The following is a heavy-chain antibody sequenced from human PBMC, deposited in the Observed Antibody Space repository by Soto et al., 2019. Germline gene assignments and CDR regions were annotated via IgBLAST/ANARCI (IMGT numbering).Heavy chain of an antibody. CDR3: AGDGGELRWLQFAF. D-gene: IGHD4-17*01. V-gene: IGHV1-69*12. J-gene: IGHJ4*02. Sequence: QVQLVQSGAEVKKPGSSAKVSCKASGGTFSSYAISWVRQAPGQGLEWMGGIIPIFGTANYAQKFQGRVTITADESTSTAYMELSSLRSEDTAVYYCAGDGGELRWLQFAFWGQGTLVTVSS. CDR1: GGTFSSYA. CDR2: IIPIFGTA.